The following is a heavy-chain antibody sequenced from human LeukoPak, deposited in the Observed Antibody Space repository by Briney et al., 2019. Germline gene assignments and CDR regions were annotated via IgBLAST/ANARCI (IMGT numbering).Heavy chain of an antibody. D-gene: IGHD3-10*01. Sequence: QPGGSLRLSCAASGFTFSNYVMSWVRQAPEKGLQWVSSISGSGGSTYYADSVKGRFTISRDSSKKTVYLQMNSLRDEDTAVYFCAKGASPDYYGSGRFDFWGQGSLVTVPS. V-gene: IGHV3-23*01. J-gene: IGHJ5*01. CDR3: AKGASPDYYGSGRFDF. CDR2: ISGSGGST. CDR1: GFTFSNYV.